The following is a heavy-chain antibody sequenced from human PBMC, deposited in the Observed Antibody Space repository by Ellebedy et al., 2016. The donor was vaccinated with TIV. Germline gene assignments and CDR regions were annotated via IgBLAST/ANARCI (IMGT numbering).Heavy chain of an antibody. CDR2: INNSGST. Sequence: MPSETLSLTCAVYGGSFSNYYWSWIRQSPGKGLEWIGEINNSGSTNYNPSLKSRVIISVDTSKNQFSLKLSSVTAADTAVYYCARGPLIGGMDVWGQGTTVTVSS. D-gene: IGHD2/OR15-2a*01. CDR1: GGSFSNYY. V-gene: IGHV4-34*01. CDR3: ARGPLIGGMDV. J-gene: IGHJ6*02.